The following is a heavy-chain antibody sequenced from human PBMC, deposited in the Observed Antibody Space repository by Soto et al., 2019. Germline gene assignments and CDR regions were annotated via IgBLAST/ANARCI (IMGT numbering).Heavy chain of an antibody. CDR3: ARDLIRGYYYYGMDV. J-gene: IGHJ6*02. D-gene: IGHD3-10*01. V-gene: IGHV1-18*01. CDR2: ISAYNGNT. CDR1: GYTFTSYG. Sequence: GASLKVSCKASGYTFTSYGISWVRQAPGQGLEWMGWISAYNGNTNYAQKLQGRVTMTTDTSTSTAYMELSSLRSEDTAVYYCARDLIRGYYYYGMDVWGQGTTVTAP.